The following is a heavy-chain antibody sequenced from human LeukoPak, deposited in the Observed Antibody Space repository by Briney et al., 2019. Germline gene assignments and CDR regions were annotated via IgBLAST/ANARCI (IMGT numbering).Heavy chain of an antibody. Sequence: GGSLRLSCAASGFTFSSYGMHWVRQAPGKGLEWVAVIWYDGSNKYYADSVKGRFTISRDNSKNTLYLQMNSLRAGDTAVYYCASPGRNISGWYYWGQGTLVTVSS. D-gene: IGHD6-19*01. CDR3: ASPGRNISGWYY. V-gene: IGHV3-33*01. CDR1: GFTFSSYG. CDR2: IWYDGSNK. J-gene: IGHJ4*02.